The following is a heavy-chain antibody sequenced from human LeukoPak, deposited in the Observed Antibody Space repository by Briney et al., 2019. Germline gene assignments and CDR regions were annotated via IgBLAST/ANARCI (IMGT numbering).Heavy chain of an antibody. J-gene: IGHJ4*02. CDR1: GFTFSNAW. CDR2: IKSKTDGGTT. D-gene: IGHD3-16*02. CDR3: TTVDYDYVWGSYRPIDY. V-gene: IGHV3-15*01. Sequence: GGSLRLSCAASGFTFSNAWMSWVRQAPGKGREWVGRIKSKTDGGTTDYAAPVKGRFTISRDDSKNTLYLQMNSLKTEDTAVYYCTTVDYDYVWGSYRPIDYWGQGTLATVSS.